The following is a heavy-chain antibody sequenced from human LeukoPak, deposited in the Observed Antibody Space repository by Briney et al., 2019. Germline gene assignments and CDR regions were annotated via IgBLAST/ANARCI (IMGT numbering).Heavy chain of an antibody. D-gene: IGHD2-21*02. Sequence: GGSLRLSCAASGFTFSSYAMHWVRQAPGKGLEYVSAISSNGGSTYYANSVKGRFTISRDNSKNTLYLQMGSLRAEDMAVYYCARAGNCGGDCYSRYAFVIWGQGTMVTVSS. CDR1: GFTFSSYA. J-gene: IGHJ3*02. CDR3: ARAGNCGGDCYSRYAFVI. CDR2: ISSNGGST. V-gene: IGHV3-64*01.